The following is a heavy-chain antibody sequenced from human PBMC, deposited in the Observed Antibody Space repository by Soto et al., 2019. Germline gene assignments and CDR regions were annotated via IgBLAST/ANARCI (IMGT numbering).Heavy chain of an antibody. CDR1: GFTFSSYA. J-gene: IGHJ6*02. CDR3: AKSQGSRSRYYYDSSGPHYYYYYGMDV. CDR2: ISGSGGST. Sequence: GGSLRLSCAASGFTFSSYAMSWVRQAPGKGLEWVSAISGSGGSTYYADSVKGRFTISRDNSKNTLYLQMNSLRAEDTAVYYCAKSQGSRSRYYYDSSGPHYYYYYGMDVWGQGTTVTVSS. V-gene: IGHV3-23*01. D-gene: IGHD3-22*01.